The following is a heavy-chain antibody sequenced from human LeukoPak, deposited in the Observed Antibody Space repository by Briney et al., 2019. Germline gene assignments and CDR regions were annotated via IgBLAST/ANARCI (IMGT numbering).Heavy chain of an antibody. J-gene: IGHJ4*02. CDR3: AKSPWEPYDSSGYYPN. V-gene: IGHV3-33*06. CDR1: GFTFSSYG. CDR2: IWHDGSNK. D-gene: IGHD3-22*01. Sequence: GGSLRLSCAASGFTFSSYGMHWVRQAPGKGLEWVAVIWHDGSNKYYADSVKGRFTISRENSKNTLYLQMNSLRAEDTAVYYCAKSPWEPYDSSGYYPNWGQGTLVTVSS.